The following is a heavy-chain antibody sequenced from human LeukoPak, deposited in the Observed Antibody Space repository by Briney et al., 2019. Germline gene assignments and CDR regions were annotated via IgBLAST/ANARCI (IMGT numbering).Heavy chain of an antibody. CDR3: ARDREAVPDTWNLEMDYLDY. Sequence: SETLSLTCTVSGASISGYYWSWIRQSARKGLDWIGRIYSSGGTNYNPSLKSRLTISVDTSKNQFSLKLTYVTAADTAVYYCARDREAVPDTWNLEMDYLDYWGQGTLLSV. V-gene: IGHV4-4*07. D-gene: IGHD6-19*01. J-gene: IGHJ4*02. CDR1: GASISGYY. CDR2: IYSSGGT.